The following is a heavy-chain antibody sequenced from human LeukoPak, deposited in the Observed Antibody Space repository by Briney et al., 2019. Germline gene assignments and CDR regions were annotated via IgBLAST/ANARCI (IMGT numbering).Heavy chain of an antibody. D-gene: IGHD3-10*01. CDR1: GFTVSSKY. V-gene: IGHV3-66*04. CDR2: IYSGGTT. Sequence: GGSLRLSCAASGFTVSSKYMSWVRQAPGKGLEWVSVIYSGGTTYYADSVKGRFTISRDNSKNTLYLQMNSLRAEDTAVYYCARHEFDSVFLHYFDYLGQGKLGTVSS. CDR3: ARHEFDSVFLHYFDY. J-gene: IGHJ4*02.